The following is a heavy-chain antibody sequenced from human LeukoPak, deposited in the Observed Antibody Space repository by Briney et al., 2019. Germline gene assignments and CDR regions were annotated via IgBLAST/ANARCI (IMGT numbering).Heavy chain of an antibody. CDR3: ARGRRYFDWLSNYYGMDV. Sequence: GASVEVSCKASGYTFTSYDINWVRQATGQGLEWMGWMNPNSGNTGYAQKFQGRVTMTRNTSISTAYMELSSLRSEDTAVYYCARGRRYFDWLSNYYGMDVWGQGTTVTVSS. CDR1: GYTFTSYD. CDR2: MNPNSGNT. V-gene: IGHV1-8*01. D-gene: IGHD3-9*01. J-gene: IGHJ6*02.